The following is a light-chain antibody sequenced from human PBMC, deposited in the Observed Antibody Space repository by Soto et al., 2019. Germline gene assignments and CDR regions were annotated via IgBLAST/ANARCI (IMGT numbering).Light chain of an antibody. Sequence: QSALTQPASVSGSPGQSITIPCSGRSSDLGGLNYVSWYQQRPGKVPKLIIYKVDNRPSGISDRFSASKSGNTASLTISGLQAEDEAHYYCSSYTTVPSPQWVFAGGTKLTVL. CDR1: SSDLGGLNY. J-gene: IGLJ3*02. CDR2: KVD. V-gene: IGLV2-14*01. CDR3: SSYTTVPSPQWV.